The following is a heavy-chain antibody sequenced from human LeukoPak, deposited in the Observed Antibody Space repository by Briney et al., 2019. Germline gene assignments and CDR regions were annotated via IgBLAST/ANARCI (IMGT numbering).Heavy chain of an antibody. Sequence: KESGPTLVKPTQTLTLTCTFSGFSLSTSGVGVGWIRQPPGKALEWLALIYWDDDKRYSPSLKSGLTITKDTSKNQVVLTMTNMDPVDTATYYCAHRRRYYGSGGYYFDYWGQGTLVTVSS. D-gene: IGHD3-10*01. V-gene: IGHV2-5*02. CDR1: GFSLSTSGVG. CDR2: IYWDDDK. J-gene: IGHJ4*02. CDR3: AHRRRYYGSGGYYFDY.